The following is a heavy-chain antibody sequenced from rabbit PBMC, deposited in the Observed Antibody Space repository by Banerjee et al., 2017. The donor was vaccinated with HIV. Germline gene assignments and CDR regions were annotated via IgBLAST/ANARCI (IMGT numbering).Heavy chain of an antibody. Sequence: QSLEESGGDLVKPGASLTLTCTASGFSFSSSYWISWVRQAPGKGLEWIGCIYAGSSGSTWYANRAKGRFTISKTSSTTVTLQMTSLTAADTATYFCARGYWTDGLHLWGQGTLVTVS. CDR2: IYAGSSGST. CDR1: GFSFSSSYW. V-gene: IGHV1S40*01. CDR3: ARGYWTDGLHL. J-gene: IGHJ4*01. D-gene: IGHD1-1*01.